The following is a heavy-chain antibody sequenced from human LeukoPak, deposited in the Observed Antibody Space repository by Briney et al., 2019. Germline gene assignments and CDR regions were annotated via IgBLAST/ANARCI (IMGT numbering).Heavy chain of an antibody. CDR3: ARVLGYCSSNSCYPEQY. CDR1: GYTFTGYY. V-gene: IGHV1-2*02. J-gene: IGHJ4*02. Sequence: ASVKVSCKASGYTFTGYYMHWVRQAPGQGLEWMGWINPNSGGTNYAQKFQGRVTMTRDTSISTAYMELSRLRSDDTAVYYCARVLGYCSSNSCYPEQYWGQGTLVTVSS. CDR2: INPNSGGT. D-gene: IGHD2-2*01.